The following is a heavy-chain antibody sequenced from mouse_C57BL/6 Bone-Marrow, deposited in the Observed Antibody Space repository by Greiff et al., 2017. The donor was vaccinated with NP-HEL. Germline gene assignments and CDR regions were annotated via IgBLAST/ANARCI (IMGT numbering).Heavy chain of an antibody. J-gene: IGHJ4*01. CDR3: ASRTVVAKGYYAMDY. D-gene: IGHD1-1*01. CDR1: GFSLTSYA. V-gene: IGHV2-9-1*01. CDR2: IWTGGGT. Sequence: VKLMESGPGLVAPSQSLSITCTVSGFSLTSYAISWVRQPPGKGLEWLGVIWTGGGTNYNSALKSRLSISKDNSKSQVFLKMNSLQTDDTARYYCASRTVVAKGYYAMDYWGQGTSVTVSS.